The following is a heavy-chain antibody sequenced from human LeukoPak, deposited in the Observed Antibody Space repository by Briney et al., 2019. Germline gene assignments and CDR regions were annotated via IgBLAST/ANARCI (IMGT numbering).Heavy chain of an antibody. CDR1: GFTFSTYA. Sequence: GGSLRLSCAASGFTFSTYAMNWVRQAPGKGLGWVSSISGSGRNTYYVDSVKGRFTISRDSSKNTLYLQMNSLRAEDTAVYYCARNPGTTVTTMYYYYYMDVWGKGTTVTVSS. CDR2: ISGSGRNT. CDR3: ARNPGTTVTTMYYYYYMDV. D-gene: IGHD4-17*01. J-gene: IGHJ6*03. V-gene: IGHV3-23*01.